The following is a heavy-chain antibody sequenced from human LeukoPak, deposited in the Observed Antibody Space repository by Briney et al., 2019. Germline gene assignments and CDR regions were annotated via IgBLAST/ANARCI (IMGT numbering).Heavy chain of an antibody. Sequence: GASVKVSCKASGYTFTSYGISWVRQAPGQGLEWMGWISAYNGNTNYAQKLQGRVTMTTDTSTSTAYMELRSLRSDDTAVYYCARASQRAAAISANYYYYGMDVWGQGTTVTVSS. D-gene: IGHD2-2*01. CDR3: ARASQRAAAISANYYYYGMDV. CDR2: ISAYNGNT. V-gene: IGHV1-18*01. CDR1: GYTFTSYG. J-gene: IGHJ6*02.